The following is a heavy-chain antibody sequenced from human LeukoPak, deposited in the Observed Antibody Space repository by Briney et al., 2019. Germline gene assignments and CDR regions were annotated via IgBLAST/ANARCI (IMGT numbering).Heavy chain of an antibody. CDR1: GFTLTSFS. V-gene: IGHV3-48*02. Sequence: GRSLRLSCAPSGFTLTSFSMNWVRQAPGKGLEWVSHITASGTAMFYADSVKGRFTISRDNAKHSLYLQMNSLRDEDTAVYYCASSGSYRFDYWGQGTLVTVSS. D-gene: IGHD1-26*01. J-gene: IGHJ4*02. CDR3: ASSGSYRFDY. CDR2: ITASGTAM.